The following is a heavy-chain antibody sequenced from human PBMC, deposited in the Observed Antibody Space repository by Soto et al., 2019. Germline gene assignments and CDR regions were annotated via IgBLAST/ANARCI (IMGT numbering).Heavy chain of an antibody. D-gene: IGHD3-10*01. Sequence: PVGTLRLSCAASGFPFSSYWMTWVRQAPGKGLEWVANIKQDGSEKYYVDSVKGRFTISRDNAKNSLFLQMNSLRAEDTAVYYCASRPPEVNYYGVLDYWGQGTPVTVSS. CDR2: IKQDGSEK. CDR3: ASRPPEVNYYGVLDY. CDR1: GFPFSSYW. V-gene: IGHV3-7*03. J-gene: IGHJ4*02.